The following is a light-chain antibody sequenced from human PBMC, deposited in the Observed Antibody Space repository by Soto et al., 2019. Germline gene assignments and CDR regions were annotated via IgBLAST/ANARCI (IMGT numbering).Light chain of an antibody. CDR1: HSLLHSNGNNC. V-gene: IGKV2-28*01. CDR2: VGS. J-gene: IGKJ1*01. Sequence: DIVLTHSPLSLPVTPGEPASISCSSSHSLLHSNGNNCLDWYLQKPGQSPQLLIYVGSDRASGVPDRFSGSGSGTDFTLKISRVEAEDVGVYYCMQSLQSPWTFGQGTKVDIK. CDR3: MQSLQSPWT.